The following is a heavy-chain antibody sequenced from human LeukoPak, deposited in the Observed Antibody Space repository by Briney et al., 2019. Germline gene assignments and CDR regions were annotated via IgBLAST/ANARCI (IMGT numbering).Heavy chain of an antibody. CDR1: GHTFTSYD. V-gene: IGHV1-8*01. CDR3: ARDGEYCSGGSCWDWFDP. J-gene: IGHJ5*02. CDR2: MNPNSGNT. D-gene: IGHD2-15*01. Sequence: ASVKVSCKASGHTFTSYDINWVRQATGQGLEWMGWMNPNSGNTGYAQKFQGRVTMTRNTSISTAYMELSSLRSEDTAVYYCARDGEYCSGGSCWDWFDPWGQGTLVTVSS.